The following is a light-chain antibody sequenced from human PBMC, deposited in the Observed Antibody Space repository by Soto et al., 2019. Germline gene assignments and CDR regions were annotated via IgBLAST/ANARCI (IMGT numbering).Light chain of an antibody. CDR1: SGSIASNY. CDR2: EDN. Sequence: NFMLTQPHSVSESPGKTVTISCTRSSGSIASNYVQWYQQRPGSAPTTVIYEDNQRPSGVPDGFSGSIDSSSNSASLTISGLKTEDEADYYCQSYDSSIAVFGGGTQLTVL. J-gene: IGLJ7*01. V-gene: IGLV6-57*04. CDR3: QSYDSSIAV.